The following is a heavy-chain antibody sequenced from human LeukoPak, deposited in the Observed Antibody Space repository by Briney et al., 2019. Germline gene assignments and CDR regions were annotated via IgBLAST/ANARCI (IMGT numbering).Heavy chain of an antibody. V-gene: IGHV4-34*01. CDR3: ARHLILRSSALTY. J-gene: IGHJ4*02. D-gene: IGHD6-6*01. Sequence: PSETLSLTCVVYGGSFSGYYWSWIRQPPGKGLEWIGEINHSGSTNYNPSLKSRVTISVDTSKNQFSLKLSSVTAADTAVYYCARHLILRSSALTYWGQGTQVTVSS. CDR1: GGSFSGYY. CDR2: INHSGST.